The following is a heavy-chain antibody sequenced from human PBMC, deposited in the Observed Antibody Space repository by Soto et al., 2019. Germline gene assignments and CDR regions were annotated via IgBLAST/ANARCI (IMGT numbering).Heavy chain of an antibody. D-gene: IGHD3-9*01. Sequence: PGGSLRLSCAASGFSFSDYYVSWIRQAPGKGLEWVSYISSSSSYTNYADSVKGRFTISRDNAKNSLYLQMNSLRAEDTAVYYCARVGSYDILTGSFDYWGQGTLVTVSS. CDR3: ARVGSYDILTGSFDY. CDR2: ISSSSSYT. CDR1: GFSFSDYY. V-gene: IGHV3-11*06. J-gene: IGHJ4*02.